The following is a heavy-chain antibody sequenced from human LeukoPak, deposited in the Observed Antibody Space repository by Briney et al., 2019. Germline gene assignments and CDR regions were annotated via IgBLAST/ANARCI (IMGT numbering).Heavy chain of an antibody. CDR1: GFTFSSYA. CDR2: ISGSGDTT. D-gene: IGHD4-11*01. J-gene: IGHJ4*02. V-gene: IGHV3-23*01. Sequence: GGSLRLSCAASGFTFSSYAMSWVRQAPGKGLEWVSGISGSGDTTYYADSVKGRFTISRDNSKNTLYLQMNSLRAEDTAVYYCARPTVFAFDYWGQGTLVTVSS. CDR3: ARPTVFAFDY.